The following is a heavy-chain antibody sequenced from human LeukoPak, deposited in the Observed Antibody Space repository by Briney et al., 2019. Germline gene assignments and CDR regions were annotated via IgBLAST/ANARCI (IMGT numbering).Heavy chain of an antibody. CDR3: ARWGVAATVDAFDI. CDR1: GGSISSYY. V-gene: IGHV4-4*07. J-gene: IGHJ3*02. CDR2: IYTSGST. Sequence: PSETLSLTCTVSGGSISSYYWSWIRQPAGKGLEWIGRIYTSGSTNYNPSLKGRVTMSVDTSKNQFSLKLSSVTAADTAVYYCARWGVAATVDAFDIWGQGTMVTVSS. D-gene: IGHD2-15*01.